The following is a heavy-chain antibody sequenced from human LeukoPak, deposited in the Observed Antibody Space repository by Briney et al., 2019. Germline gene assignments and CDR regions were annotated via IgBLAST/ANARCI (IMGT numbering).Heavy chain of an antibody. V-gene: IGHV1-69*01. J-gene: IGHJ5*02. Sequence: GASVKVSCKASGGTFSSYAISWVRQAPGQGLEWMGGIIPIFGTANYAQKFQGRVTITADESTSTAYMELSRLRSDDTAVYYCARGPRIAARFRNWFDPWGQGTLVTVSS. CDR2: IIPIFGTA. D-gene: IGHD6-6*01. CDR1: GGTFSSYA. CDR3: ARGPRIAARFRNWFDP.